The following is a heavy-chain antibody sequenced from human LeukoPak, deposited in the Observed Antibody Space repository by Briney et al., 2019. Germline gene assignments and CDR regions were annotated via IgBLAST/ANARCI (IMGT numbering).Heavy chain of an antibody. D-gene: IGHD6-19*01. CDR1: GDSISNNNAA. Sequence: SQTLSLTCAISGDSISNNNAAWNWIRQSPSRGLEWLGRTYYRSNWYNDYAVSVRSRITINPDTSKNQFSLHLNSVTPEDTAVYYCASGAVAGKGWLDSWGQGTLVTVSS. CDR3: ASGAVAGKGWLDS. V-gene: IGHV6-1*01. J-gene: IGHJ4*02. CDR2: TYYRSNWYN.